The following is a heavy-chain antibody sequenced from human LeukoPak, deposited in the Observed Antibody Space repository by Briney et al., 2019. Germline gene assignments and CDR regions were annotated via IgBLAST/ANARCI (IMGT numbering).Heavy chain of an antibody. Sequence: GGSLRLSCAASGFTFSSYAMSWVRQPPGKGLEWVSAVSGSGSSTYYADSVKGRFTISRDNSKNTLYLQMNSLRAEDTAVYYCGKDMGVPAAMVDYWGQGTLVTVSS. J-gene: IGHJ4*02. CDR1: GFTFSSYA. V-gene: IGHV3-23*01. D-gene: IGHD2-2*01. CDR2: VSGSGSST. CDR3: GKDMGVPAAMVDY.